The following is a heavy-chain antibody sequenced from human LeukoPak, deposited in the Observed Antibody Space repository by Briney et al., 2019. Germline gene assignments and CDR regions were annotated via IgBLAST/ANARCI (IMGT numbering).Heavy chain of an antibody. D-gene: IGHD1-1*01. V-gene: IGHV3-48*03. Sequence: GGSLGLSCAASGFAFSSYEMNWVRQAPGKGLEWVSYISSSGSTIYYADSVKGRFTISRDNAKNSLYLQMNSLRAEDTAVYYCARAEGLERPDYWGQGTLVTVSS. CDR1: GFAFSSYE. CDR2: ISSSGSTI. J-gene: IGHJ4*02. CDR3: ARAEGLERPDY.